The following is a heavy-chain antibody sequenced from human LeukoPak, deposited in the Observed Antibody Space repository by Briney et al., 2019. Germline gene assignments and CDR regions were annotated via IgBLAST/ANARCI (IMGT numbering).Heavy chain of an antibody. Sequence: GGSLRLSCAASGFSFSSYAMSWVRHAPGKGLEWVSVISGRGDTTNYADSAKGRFTISRDNSKNTLYLHLNSLRVEDTAVYFCAKHRENFGDSCLDDYWGQGTLVTVSS. CDR1: GFSFSSYA. D-gene: IGHD3-10*01. V-gene: IGHV3-23*01. J-gene: IGHJ4*02. CDR3: AKHRENFGDSCLDDY. CDR2: ISGRGDTT.